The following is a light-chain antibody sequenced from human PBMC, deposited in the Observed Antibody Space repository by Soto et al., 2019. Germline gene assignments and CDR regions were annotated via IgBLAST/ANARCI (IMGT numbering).Light chain of an antibody. CDR1: SSDVGTYNY. CDR2: GVT. Sequence: QSVLTQPASVSGSPGQSITISCTGTSSDVGTYNYVSWYQQHPGKAPKLIIYGVTNRPSGVSNRFSGSKSGNTASLTISGLQAEDEAGYYCSSYTSSAFVEFGGGTKLTVL. J-gene: IGLJ2*01. V-gene: IGLV2-14*01. CDR3: SSYTSSAFVE.